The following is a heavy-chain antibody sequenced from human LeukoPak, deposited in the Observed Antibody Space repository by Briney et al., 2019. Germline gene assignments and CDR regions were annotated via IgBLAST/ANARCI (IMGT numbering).Heavy chain of an antibody. CDR3: ARDKGSYYDFWSGYYRVTGFDY. CDR2: IKQDGSEK. Sequence: PGGSLRLSCAASGFTFSSYWMSWVRQAPGKGLEWVANIKQDGSEKYYVDSVKGRFTISRDNAKNSLYLQINSLRAEDTAVYYCARDKGSYYDFWSGYYRVTGFDYWGQGPLVTVS. CDR1: GFTFSSYW. J-gene: IGHJ4*02. V-gene: IGHV3-7*01. D-gene: IGHD3-3*01.